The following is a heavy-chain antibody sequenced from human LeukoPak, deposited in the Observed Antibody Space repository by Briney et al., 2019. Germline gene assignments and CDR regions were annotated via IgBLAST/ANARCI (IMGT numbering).Heavy chain of an antibody. CDR1: GFTFSSYA. Sequence: GGSLRLSCAASGFTFSSYAMHWVRQAPGEGLEWVAVISYDGSNKYYADSVKGRFTISTDNSKNTLYLQMNCLRAEDTAVYYCAREPYYYGSGSYCFDYWGQGTLVTVSS. V-gene: IGHV3-30*04. CDR2: ISYDGSNK. CDR3: AREPYYYGSGSYCFDY. J-gene: IGHJ4*02. D-gene: IGHD3-10*01.